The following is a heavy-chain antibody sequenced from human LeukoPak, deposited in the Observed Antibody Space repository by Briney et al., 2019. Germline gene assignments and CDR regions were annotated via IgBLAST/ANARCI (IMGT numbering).Heavy chain of an antibody. CDR1: GYTFTGYY. J-gene: IGHJ6*03. Sequence: GASVKVSCKASGYTFTGYYMHWVRQAPGQGLEWMGWINPNGGGTNYAQKFQGRVTMTRDTSISTAYMELSRLRSDDTAVYYCARGLHYYYYYMDVWGKGTTVTVSS. CDR2: INPNGGGT. CDR3: ARGLHYYYYYMDV. V-gene: IGHV1-2*02.